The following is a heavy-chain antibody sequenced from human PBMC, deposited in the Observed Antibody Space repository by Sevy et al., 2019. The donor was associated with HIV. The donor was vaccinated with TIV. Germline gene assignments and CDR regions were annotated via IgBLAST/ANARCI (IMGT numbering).Heavy chain of an antibody. V-gene: IGHV4-59*13. Sequence: SETLSLTCTVSGGSISSYYWSWIRQPPGKGLEWIGYIYYSGSTNYNPSLKSRVTISVDTSKNQFSLKLSSVTAADTAVYYCAREKTLIYSSYETYAFDIWGHGTMVTVSS. CDR2: IYYSGST. J-gene: IGHJ3*02. CDR1: GGSISSYY. CDR3: AREKTLIYSSYETYAFDI. D-gene: IGHD5-12*01.